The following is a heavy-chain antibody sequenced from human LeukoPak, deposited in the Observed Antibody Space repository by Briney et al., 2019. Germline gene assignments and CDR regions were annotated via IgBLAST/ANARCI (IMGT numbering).Heavy chain of an antibody. CDR2: IYYSGST. D-gene: IGHD3-3*01. Sequence: SETLSLTCTVSGGPISSSSYYWGWIRQPPGKGLEWIGSIYYSGSTYYNPSLKSRVTISVDTSKNQFSLKLSSVTAADTAVYYCARQAIFGVVIDWFDPWGRGTLVTVSS. J-gene: IGHJ5*02. V-gene: IGHV4-39*01. CDR3: ARQAIFGVVIDWFDP. CDR1: GGPISSSSYY.